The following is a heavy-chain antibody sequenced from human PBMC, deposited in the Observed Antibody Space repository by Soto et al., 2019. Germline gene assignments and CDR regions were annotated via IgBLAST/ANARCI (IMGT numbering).Heavy chain of an antibody. CDR1: GFTFSSYW. CDR3: ARLEDLEVVPGDIGWFDP. D-gene: IGHD2-2*02. J-gene: IGHJ5*02. CDR2: IKQDGSEK. V-gene: IGHV3-7*01. Sequence: GGSLRLSCAASGFTFSSYWMSWVRQAPGKGLEWVANIKQDGSEKYYVDSVKGRFTISRDNAKNALYLQMNSLRAEDTAVYYCARLEDLEVVPGDIGWFDPWGQGTLVTVSS.